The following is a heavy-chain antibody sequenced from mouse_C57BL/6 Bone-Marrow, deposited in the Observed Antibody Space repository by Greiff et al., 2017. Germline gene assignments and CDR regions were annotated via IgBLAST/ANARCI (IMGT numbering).Heavy chain of an antibody. Sequence: GGGLVQPKGSLKLSCAASGFTFNTYAMHWVRQAPGKGLEWVARIRSKRNNYATYYADSVKDRFTISRDDSQSMLYLQMNNLKTEDTAMYYCVRSFYYAMDYWGQGTSVTVSS. J-gene: IGHJ4*01. V-gene: IGHV10-3*01. CDR3: VRSFYYAMDY. CDR2: IRSKRNNYAT. CDR1: GFTFNTYA.